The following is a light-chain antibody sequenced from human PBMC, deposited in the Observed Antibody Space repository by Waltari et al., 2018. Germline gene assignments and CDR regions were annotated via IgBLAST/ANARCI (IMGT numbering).Light chain of an antibody. Sequence: QSALTQPASVSGSPGQSITISCTGTSSDVGGYNYASWYQQHPDKAPKLMIYEVSNRPSGVSNRFSGSKSGNTASLTISGLQAEDEADYYCSSYTSSSTVVFGGGTKLTVL. CDR1: SSDVGGYNY. CDR2: EVS. V-gene: IGLV2-14*01. J-gene: IGLJ2*01. CDR3: SSYTSSSTVV.